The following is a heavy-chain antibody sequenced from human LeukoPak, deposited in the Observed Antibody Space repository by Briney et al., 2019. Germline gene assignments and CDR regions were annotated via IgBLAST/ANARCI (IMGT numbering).Heavy chain of an antibody. V-gene: IGHV3-23*01. J-gene: IGHJ6*03. D-gene: IGHD5-12*01. CDR3: AKAEVATTDYYYYYYYMDV. CDR1: GFTFSSYA. CDR2: ISGSGGST. Sequence: GGSLRLSCAASGFTFSSYAMSWVRQAPGKGLEWVSAISGSGGSTYYADSVKGRFTISRDNSKNTLYLQMNSLRAEDTAVYYCAKAEVATTDYYYYYYYMDVWGKGTTVTVSS.